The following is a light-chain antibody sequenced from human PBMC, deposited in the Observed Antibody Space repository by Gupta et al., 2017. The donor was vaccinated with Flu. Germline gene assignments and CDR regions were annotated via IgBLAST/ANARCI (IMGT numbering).Light chain of an antibody. CDR1: NLGSYY. CDR3: STRDSSVNRLV. CDR2: CKN. Sequence: GDNLGSYYAPWYQQIPGHAPELLIYCKNNRPSGIPDRFSGSSSGNTASLTITGAQAEDEADYYCSTRDSSVNRLVFGGGTKLTVL. J-gene: IGLJ2*01. V-gene: IGLV3-19*01.